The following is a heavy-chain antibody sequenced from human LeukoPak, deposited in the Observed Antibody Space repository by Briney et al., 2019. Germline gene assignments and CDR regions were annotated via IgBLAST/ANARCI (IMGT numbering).Heavy chain of an antibody. CDR2: ISGSGGST. D-gene: IGHD6-13*01. CDR1: GFTFSSYW. CDR3: AKEEQQLVPGAYYFDY. V-gene: IGHV3-23*01. Sequence: PGGSLRLSCAASGFTFSSYWMHWVRQAPGKGLEWVSAISGSGGSTYYADSVKGRFTISRDNSKNTLYLQMNSLRAEDTAVYYCAKEEQQLVPGAYYFDYWGQGTLVTVSS. J-gene: IGHJ4*02.